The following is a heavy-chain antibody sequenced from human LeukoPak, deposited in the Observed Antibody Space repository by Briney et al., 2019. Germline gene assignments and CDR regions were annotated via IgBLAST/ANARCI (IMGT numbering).Heavy chain of an antibody. J-gene: IGHJ4*02. CDR3: ARVGYYYGSGPLYYFDY. V-gene: IGHV3-21*01. CDR2: ISSSNSYI. D-gene: IGHD3-10*01. Sequence: GGSLRLSCAASGFTFSSYAMNWVRQAPGKGLEWVSSISSSNSYIYYADSVKGRFTISRDNAKNSLYLQMNSLRAEDTAVYYCARVGYYYGSGPLYYFDYWGQGTLVTVSS. CDR1: GFTFSSYA.